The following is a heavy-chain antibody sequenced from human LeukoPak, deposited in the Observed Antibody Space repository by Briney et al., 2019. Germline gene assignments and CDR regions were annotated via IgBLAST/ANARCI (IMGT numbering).Heavy chain of an antibody. CDR2: INPSGGST. CDR1: GYTFTSYY. J-gene: IGHJ3*02. Sequence: ASVKVSCKASGYTFTSYYMHWVRQVPGQGLEWMGIINPSGGSTSYAQKFQGRVTMTRDTSTSTVYMELSSLRSEDTAVYYCALGGTRVGAFDIWGQGTMVTVSS. V-gene: IGHV1-46*01. CDR3: ALGGTRVGAFDI. D-gene: IGHD3-16*01.